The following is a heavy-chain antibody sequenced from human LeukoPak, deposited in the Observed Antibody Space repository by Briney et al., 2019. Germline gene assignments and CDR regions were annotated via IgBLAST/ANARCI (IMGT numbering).Heavy chain of an antibody. V-gene: IGHV3-48*02. J-gene: IGHJ4*02. CDR3: ARGRYGDVLFDY. D-gene: IGHD4-17*01. Sequence: PGGSLRLSCAASGFTFSSFTMNWARQVPGKGLEWVSYLSLGSSTMFYADSVKGRFTISRDNAKNSLYLQMNSLRDDDTAVYYCARGRYGDVLFDYWGQGTLVTVSS. CDR1: GFTFSSFT. CDR2: LSLGSSTM.